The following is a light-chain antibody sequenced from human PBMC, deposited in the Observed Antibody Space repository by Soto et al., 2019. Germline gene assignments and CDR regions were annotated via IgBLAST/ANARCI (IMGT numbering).Light chain of an antibody. Sequence: QSVLTQPASVSGSPGQSITVSCTGTRSDIGGYSHVSWYQQHPDKVPKLIIYEVRNRPSGVSNRFSASKSGSTASLTISGLQAEDEADYYCSPYTSSGTYVFGTGTKLTVL. CDR3: SPYTSSGTYV. J-gene: IGLJ1*01. V-gene: IGLV2-14*03. CDR2: EVR. CDR1: RSDIGGYSH.